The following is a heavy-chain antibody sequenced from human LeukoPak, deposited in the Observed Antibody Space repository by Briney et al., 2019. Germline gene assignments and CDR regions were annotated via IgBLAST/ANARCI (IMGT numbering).Heavy chain of an antibody. D-gene: IGHD2-2*01. Sequence: GGSLRLSCAASGFTFSKYYMHWVRQAPGKGLEWVSRILSDGSGPAYADSVKGRFTISRDNAKNTLYLQMNSLRAEDTALYYCARGGCCSTSCLDSWGQGTLVTVSS. CDR3: ARGGCCSTSCLDS. V-gene: IGHV3-74*01. J-gene: IGHJ4*02. CDR1: GFTFSKYY. CDR2: ILSDGSGP.